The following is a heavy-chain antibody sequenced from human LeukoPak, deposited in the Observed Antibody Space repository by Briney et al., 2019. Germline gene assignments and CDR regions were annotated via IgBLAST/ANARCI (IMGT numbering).Heavy chain of an antibody. D-gene: IGHD2-2*01. Sequence: SETLSLTCTVSGGSISSYYWSWIRQPAGKGLEWIGRIYTSGSTNYNPSLKSRVTMSVDTSKNQSSLKLSSVTAADTAVYYCAREKIVVVPAARRFLEWSDLSAFDIWGQGTMVTVSS. CDR2: IYTSGST. CDR3: AREKIVVVPAARRFLEWSDLSAFDI. J-gene: IGHJ3*02. V-gene: IGHV4-4*07. CDR1: GGSISSYY.